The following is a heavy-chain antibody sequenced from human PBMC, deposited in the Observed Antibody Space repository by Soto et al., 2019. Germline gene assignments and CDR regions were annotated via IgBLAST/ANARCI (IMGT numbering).Heavy chain of an antibody. J-gene: IGHJ5*01. V-gene: IGHV1-69*01. CDR3: ARSGALGLTQYNGFDS. CDR1: GDTLGSYG. Sequence: QVQLVQSGAEVKKPGSSVNVSCKASGDTLGSYGFSWVRQAPGQGLAWMGGTIPVFGTTNYAQNFQGRVSITADESTSTVSMDLSSLTSEDTAVYYCARSGALGLTQYNGFDSWCQGTLVTVSS. D-gene: IGHD7-27*01. CDR2: TIPVFGTT.